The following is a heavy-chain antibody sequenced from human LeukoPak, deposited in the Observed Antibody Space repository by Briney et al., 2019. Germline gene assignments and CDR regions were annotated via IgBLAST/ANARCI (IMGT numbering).Heavy chain of an antibody. Sequence: GGSLRLSCAASGFTFSSYGMHWVRQAPGKGLEWVAFIQYDGSNKYYADSVKGRFTISRDNSKNTLYLQMNSLRAEDTAVYYCAKDMPGDYWGQGTLVTVSS. V-gene: IGHV3-30*02. CDR1: GFTFSSYG. CDR3: AKDMPGDY. D-gene: IGHD2-2*01. CDR2: IQYDGSNK. J-gene: IGHJ4*02.